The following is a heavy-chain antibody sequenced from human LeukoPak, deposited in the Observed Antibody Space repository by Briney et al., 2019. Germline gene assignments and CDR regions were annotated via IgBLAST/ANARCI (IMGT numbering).Heavy chain of an antibody. D-gene: IGHD1-26*01. Sequence: GESLQISCKGSGSPLTGYWIGWVRQMSGKGLEWMGIIYPGDSDTRYSPSFQGQVTISADKFLMTAYLQWGSLKASDTAMYYCARLGASGVDVWGQGTTVTVSS. CDR1: GSPLTGYW. CDR2: IYPGDSDT. J-gene: IGHJ6*02. V-gene: IGHV5-51*01. CDR3: ARLGASGVDV.